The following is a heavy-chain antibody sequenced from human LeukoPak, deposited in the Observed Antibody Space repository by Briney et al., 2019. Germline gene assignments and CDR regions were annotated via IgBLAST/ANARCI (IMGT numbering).Heavy chain of an antibody. Sequence: TSETLSLTCTVSGGSMSSYYWSWVRQPPGKGLEWIGYIYYSGSTNYNPSLKSRVTISVDTSRNQFSLRLSSVTAADTAVYYCARNRYGDSYYWGQGTLVTVSS. V-gene: IGHV4-59*08. J-gene: IGHJ4*02. CDR1: GGSMSSYY. CDR3: ARNRYGDSYY. CDR2: IYYSGST. D-gene: IGHD4-17*01.